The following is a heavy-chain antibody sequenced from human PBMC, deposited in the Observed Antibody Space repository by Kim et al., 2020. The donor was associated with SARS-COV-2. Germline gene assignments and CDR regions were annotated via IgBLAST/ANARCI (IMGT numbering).Heavy chain of an antibody. V-gene: IGHV1-69*06. CDR1: GGTFSSYA. Sequence: SVKVSCKASGGTFSSYAISWVRQAPGQGLEWMGGIIPIFGTANYAQKFQGRVTITADKSTSTAYMELSSLSSEDTAVYYFARANVLVVPAAIYYYGMDV. J-gene: IGHJ6*01. CDR3: ARANVLVVPAAIYYYGMDV. D-gene: IGHD2-2*01. CDR2: IIPIFGTA.